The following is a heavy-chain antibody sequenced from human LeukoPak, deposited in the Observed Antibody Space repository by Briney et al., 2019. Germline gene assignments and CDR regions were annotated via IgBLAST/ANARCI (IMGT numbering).Heavy chain of an antibody. D-gene: IGHD6-13*01. CDR2: ISYDGSNK. J-gene: IGHJ5*02. V-gene: IGHV3-30*18. CDR1: GFTFSSYS. CDR3: AKGFYGYSSSWYSGNSFDR. Sequence: GGSLRLSCAASGFTFSSYSMHWVRQAPGKGLEWVAVISYDGSNKYYADSVKGRFTISRDNSKNTLYLQMNSLRAEDTAVYYCAKGFYGYSSSWYSGNSFDRWGQGTLVTVSS.